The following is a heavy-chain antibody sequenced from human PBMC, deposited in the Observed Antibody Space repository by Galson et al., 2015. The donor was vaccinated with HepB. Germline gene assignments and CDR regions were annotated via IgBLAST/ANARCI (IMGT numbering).Heavy chain of an antibody. J-gene: IGHJ4*02. CDR1: GYKFTTYW. D-gene: IGHD2-8*01. CDR3: ARWPKYCTNAVCYSFDY. V-gene: IGHV5-10-1*01. CDR2: IDPSESYT. Sequence: QSGAEVKKPGESLRLSCKGSGYKFTTYWINWVRQMPGKGLEWMGWIDPSESYTNYSPSFQGHVTISADKSISTAYLQWSSLKASDTAMYYCARWPKYCTNAVCYSFDYWGQGTLVTVSS.